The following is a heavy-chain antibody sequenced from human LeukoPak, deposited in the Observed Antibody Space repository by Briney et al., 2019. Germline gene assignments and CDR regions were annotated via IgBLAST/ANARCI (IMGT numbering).Heavy chain of an antibody. J-gene: IGHJ3*02. CDR1: GFTFSSYS. CDR3: AKLYSGYVNDAFDI. V-gene: IGHV3-23*01. CDR2: ISGSGGST. Sequence: PGGSLRLSCAASGFTFSSYSMNWVRQAPGKGLEWVSAISGSGGSTYYADSAKGRFTISRDNSKNTLYLQMNSLRAEDTAVYYCAKLYSGYVNDAFDIWGQGTMVTVSS. D-gene: IGHD5-12*01.